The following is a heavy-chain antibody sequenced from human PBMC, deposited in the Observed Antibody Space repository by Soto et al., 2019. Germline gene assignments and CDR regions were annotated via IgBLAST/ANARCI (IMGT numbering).Heavy chain of an antibody. J-gene: IGHJ4*02. CDR1: GGSISSHY. Sequence: PSETLSLTCTVSGGSISSHYWSWIRQPPGEGLEWIGYMYYSGSTKYNPSLKSRVTFSVDTSKKQFSLKLSSVTAADTAVYYCAGTRGNYYFDYWGQGTLVTVSS. CDR3: AGTRGNYYFDY. CDR2: MYYSGST. V-gene: IGHV4-59*11. D-gene: IGHD1-26*01.